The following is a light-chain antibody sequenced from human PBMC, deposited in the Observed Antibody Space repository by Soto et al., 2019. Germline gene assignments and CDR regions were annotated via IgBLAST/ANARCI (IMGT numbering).Light chain of an antibody. J-gene: IGKJ3*01. CDR1: QSVSSY. V-gene: IGKV3-11*01. Sequence: EIVLTQSPATLSLSPGERATLSSRASQSVSSYLAWYQQKPGQAPRLLMYDTSKRATGIPARFSGSGSGTDFTLSISSLEPEDFAVYYCQQRNTRPLTFGPGTKVDIK. CDR3: QQRNTRPLT. CDR2: DTS.